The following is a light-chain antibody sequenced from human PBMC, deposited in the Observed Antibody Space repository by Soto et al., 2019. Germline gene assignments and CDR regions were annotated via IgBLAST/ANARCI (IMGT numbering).Light chain of an antibody. V-gene: IGLV2-8*01. CDR2: EVI. J-gene: IGLJ3*02. CDR3: SSYGGSNGVL. Sequence: QSVLTQPPSASGSPGQSVTISCAGTSSDVGGYDYVSWYQQHPGKAPKLLIYEVIKRPSGVPDRFSGSKSGNTASLTVSGLQADDEADYYCSSYGGSNGVLFGGGTKVTVL. CDR1: SSDVGGYDY.